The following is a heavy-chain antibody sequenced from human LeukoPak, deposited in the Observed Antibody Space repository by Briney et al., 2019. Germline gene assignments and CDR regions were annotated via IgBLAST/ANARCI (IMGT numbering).Heavy chain of an antibody. J-gene: IGHJ4*02. CDR1: GFTFSSYG. D-gene: IGHD3-10*01. Sequence: PGGSLRLSCAASGFTFSSYGMHWVRQAPGKGLEWVAVIWYDGSNKYYADSVKGRFTISRDNSKNTLYLQTNSLRAEDTAVYYCAKDRGRFVDYWGQGTLVTVSS. V-gene: IGHV3-33*06. CDR2: IWYDGSNK. CDR3: AKDRGRFVDY.